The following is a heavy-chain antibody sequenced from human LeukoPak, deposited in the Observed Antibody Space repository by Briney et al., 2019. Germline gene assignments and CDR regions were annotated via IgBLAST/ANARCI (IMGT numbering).Heavy chain of an antibody. CDR2: ISWDGGST. V-gene: IGHV3-43*01. CDR3: AKGRGWLGSYYFDY. D-gene: IGHD6-19*01. CDR1: GFTFEDYT. Sequence: PGGSLRLSCAGSGFTFEDYTMHWVRQAPGKGLEWVSLISWDGGSTYYADSVKGRFTISRDNSKNSLYLQMNSLRTEDTALYYCAKGRGWLGSYYFDYWGQGTLVTVSS. J-gene: IGHJ4*02.